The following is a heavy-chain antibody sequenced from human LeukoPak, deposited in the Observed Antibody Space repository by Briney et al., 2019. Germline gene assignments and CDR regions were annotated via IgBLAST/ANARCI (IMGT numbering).Heavy chain of an antibody. Sequence: GGSLRLSCAASGFTFSSYAMHWVRQAPGRGLEWVAVISYDGSNKYYADSVKGRFTISRDNSKNTLYLQMNSLRAEDTAVYYCARGMPPTYSSGWYHFDYWSQGTLVTVSS. CDR1: GFTFSSYA. J-gene: IGHJ4*02. CDR2: ISYDGSNK. D-gene: IGHD6-19*01. V-gene: IGHV3-30*01. CDR3: ARGMPPTYSSGWYHFDY.